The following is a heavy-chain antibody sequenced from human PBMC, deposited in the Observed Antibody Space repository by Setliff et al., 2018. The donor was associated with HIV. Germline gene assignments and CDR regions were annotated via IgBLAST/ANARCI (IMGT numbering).Heavy chain of an antibody. CDR1: GGSVNDFY. J-gene: IGHJ2*01. Sequence: SETLSLTCTVSGGSVNDFYCNWIRQPPGKGPEWIGYIHSSGSTIYNPSLKSRITISLDTSKEQFSLELSSATAADTAVYYCTRDTGYILSGYRPHWYFDLWGRGTLVTVSS. CDR3: TRDTGYILSGYRPHWYFDL. D-gene: IGHD3-9*01. CDR2: IHSSGST. V-gene: IGHV4-4*09.